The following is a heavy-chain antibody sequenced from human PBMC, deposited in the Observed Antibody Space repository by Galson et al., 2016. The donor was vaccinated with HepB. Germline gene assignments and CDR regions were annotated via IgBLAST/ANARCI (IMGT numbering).Heavy chain of an antibody. CDR2: IYYSGIT. Sequence: TLSLTCAFTGDAVNSAVYFWSWIRQLPGQGLEWIGYIYYSGITHYNPSLSGRVAFSLDTSKNHLSLNLSTVTAADTAIYYCSKGRGYGSGDYFILDPWGQGKLVTVSP. D-gene: IGHD3-10*01. V-gene: IGHV4-31*11. CDR3: SKGRGYGSGDYFILDP. J-gene: IGHJ5*02. CDR1: GDAVNSAVYF.